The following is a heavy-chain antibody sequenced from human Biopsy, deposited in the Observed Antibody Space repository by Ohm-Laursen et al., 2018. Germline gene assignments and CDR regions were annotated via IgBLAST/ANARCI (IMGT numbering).Heavy chain of an antibody. V-gene: IGHV4-59*08. CDR3: AAYYYDSSGYFYAFHY. D-gene: IGHD3-22*01. CDR2: VSYSGNT. CDR1: GVSTSSYF. Sequence: TLSLTCTVSGVSTSSYFWSWIRQPLGKGLEWIGYVSYSGNTKYNPSLKSRVIISADTSKNQFSLKLSSVTAADTAMYCCAAYYYDSSGYFYAFHYWGQGTLVTVSS. J-gene: IGHJ4*02.